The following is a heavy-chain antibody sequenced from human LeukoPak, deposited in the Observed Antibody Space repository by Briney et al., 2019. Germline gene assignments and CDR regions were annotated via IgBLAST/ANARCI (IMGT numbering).Heavy chain of an antibody. V-gene: IGHV3-30*03. CDR3: ARGGSGWWVKNDY. D-gene: IGHD6-19*01. CDR2: ISYDGSNK. CDR1: GLTFSSYG. Sequence: GRSLRLSCAASGLTFSSYGMHWVRQAPGRGLEWVAVISYDGSNKYYADSVKGRFTISRDNSKNTLYLQMNSLRAEDTAVYYCARGGSGWWVKNDYWGQGTLVTVSS. J-gene: IGHJ4*02.